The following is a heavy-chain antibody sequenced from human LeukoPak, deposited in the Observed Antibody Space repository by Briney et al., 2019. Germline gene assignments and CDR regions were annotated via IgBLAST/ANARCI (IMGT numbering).Heavy chain of an antibody. CDR3: ARVPIFGVVTLNWFDP. CDR1: GYTFTSYY. CDR2: INPSGGST. Sequence: ASVKVSCKASGYTFTSYYMHWVRQAPGQGLEWMGIINPSGGSTSYAQKFQGRVTMTRDTSTSTVYMELSSLRSEDTAVYYCARVPIFGVVTLNWFDPWGQGTLVTVSS. J-gene: IGHJ5*02. V-gene: IGHV1-46*01. D-gene: IGHD3-3*01.